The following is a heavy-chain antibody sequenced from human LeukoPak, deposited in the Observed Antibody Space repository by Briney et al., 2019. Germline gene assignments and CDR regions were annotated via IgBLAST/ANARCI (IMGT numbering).Heavy chain of an antibody. CDR2: IYPGDSDT. D-gene: IGHD1-20*01. V-gene: IGHV5-51*01. CDR3: ARQEDNWNQDDAFDI. CDR1: GYSFTSYW. J-gene: IGHJ3*02. Sequence: GESLKISCETSGYSFTSYWIGWVRQMPGKGLEWMGIIYPGDSDTRYSPSFQGQVTISADKSISTAYLQWSSLKASDTAIYYCARQEDNWNQDDAFDIWGQGTMVTVSS.